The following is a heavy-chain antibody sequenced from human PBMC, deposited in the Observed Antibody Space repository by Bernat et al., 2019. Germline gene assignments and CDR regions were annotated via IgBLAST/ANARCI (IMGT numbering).Heavy chain of an antibody. CDR1: GFTFSSHW. CDR3: GRRYHDNTGYGYFDL. D-gene: IGHD3-16*01. V-gene: IGHV3-7*01. J-gene: IGHJ2*01. Sequence: EVHLVESGGGLVQPGGSLRLSCVAPGFTFSSHWMSWVRQAPGKGLEWVANIKDDGSAKYYVDSVEGRFTISRNNAKNSLYLQMNSLRVEDTALYFCGRRYHDNTGYGYFDLWGRGALVTVSS. CDR2: IKDDGSAK.